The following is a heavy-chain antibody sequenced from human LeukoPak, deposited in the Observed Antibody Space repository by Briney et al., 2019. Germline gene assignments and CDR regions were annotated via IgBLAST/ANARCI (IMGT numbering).Heavy chain of an antibody. D-gene: IGHD6-6*01. CDR3: VRGLDYFDY. Sequence: PGGSLRLSCAASGFIFSNYAMGWGRQAPGKGLDWVSSITGSGGNTYYADSVKGRFTFSRDNSKKTLYLQMNSLRTADTAVYYCVRGLDYFDYWGQGTLVTVSS. J-gene: IGHJ4*02. V-gene: IGHV3-23*01. CDR1: GFIFSNYA. CDR2: ITGSGGNT.